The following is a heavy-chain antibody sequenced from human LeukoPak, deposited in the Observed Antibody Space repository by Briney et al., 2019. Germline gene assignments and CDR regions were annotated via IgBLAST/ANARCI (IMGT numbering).Heavy chain of an antibody. D-gene: IGHD5-12*01. V-gene: IGHV4-30-2*01. CDR3: ARGPPRGYSGPGEFRTYYFDY. J-gene: IGHJ4*02. Sequence: SQTLSLTCTVSGGSISSGGYYWSWIRQPPGKGLEWIGYIYHSGSTYYNPSLKSRVTISVDRSKNQFSLKLSSVTAADTAVYYCARGPPRGYSGPGEFRTYYFDYWGQGTLVTVSS. CDR2: IYHSGST. CDR1: GGSISSGGYY.